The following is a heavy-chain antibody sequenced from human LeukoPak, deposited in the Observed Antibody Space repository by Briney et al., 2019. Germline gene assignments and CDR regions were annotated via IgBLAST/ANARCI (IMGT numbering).Heavy chain of an antibody. CDR3: ARDWFNDY. J-gene: IGHJ4*02. Sequence: GGSLRLSCIASGFTFSGDAMNWIRQVPGKGLEWVSAVSGSGAHTFYADSVKGRFTISRDNFNDTLYLQMNSLRVDDTAIYYCARDWFNDYWGQGTLVTVSS. D-gene: IGHD3-9*01. CDR1: GFTFSGDA. CDR2: VSGSGAHT. V-gene: IGHV3-23*01.